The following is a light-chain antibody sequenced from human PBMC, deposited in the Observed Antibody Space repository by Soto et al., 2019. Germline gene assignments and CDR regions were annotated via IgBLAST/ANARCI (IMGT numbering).Light chain of an antibody. CDR2: DVN. CDR3: SSDTSTIA. V-gene: IGLV2-14*01. J-gene: IGLJ2*01. CDR1: SSDVCGYNY. Sequence: QSALTQPASVSGSPGQSITISCTGTSSDVCGYNYVSWYQQHPGKAPKLMIYDVNTRPSGVPNRFSGSKSGNTASLTISGLEDEDEADCYCSSDTSTIAFGGGTKLTVL.